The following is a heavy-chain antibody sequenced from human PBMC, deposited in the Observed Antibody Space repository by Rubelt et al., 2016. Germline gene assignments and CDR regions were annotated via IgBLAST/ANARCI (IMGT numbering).Heavy chain of an antibody. CDR2: IIPLLGIA. V-gene: IGHV1-69*04. J-gene: IGHJ4*02. D-gene: IGHD5-24*01. Sequence: QVQLVQSGAEVKKPGSSVKVSCNASGGTFSSYAISWVRQAPGQGLEWLGWIIPLLGIANYAQKFQGGVTITAGHTTSPAYMGWGSVRFEDTAVYCCAGMLKRRDGYDVGYWGQGTLVTVSS. CDR3: AGMLKRRDGYDVGY. CDR1: GGTFSSYA.